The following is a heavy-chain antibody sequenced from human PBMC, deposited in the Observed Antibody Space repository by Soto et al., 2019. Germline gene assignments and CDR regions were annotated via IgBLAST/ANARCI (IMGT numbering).Heavy chain of an antibody. CDR2: ISGTGGST. J-gene: IGHJ6*02. D-gene: IGHD5-12*01. Sequence: GGSLRLSCAASGFTFTSYAMSWVRQAPGKGLEWVSAISGTGGSTYYADSVKGRFTISRDNSKNTLYLQMNSLRAEDTAVYYCAKGARISGYLYYYGMDVWGQGTTVTVSS. V-gene: IGHV3-23*01. CDR3: AKGARISGYLYYYGMDV. CDR1: GFTFTSYA.